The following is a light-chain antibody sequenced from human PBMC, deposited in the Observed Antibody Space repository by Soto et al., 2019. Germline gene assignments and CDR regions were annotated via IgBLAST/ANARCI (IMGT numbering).Light chain of an antibody. V-gene: IGLV2-14*01. CDR2: DVS. CDR1: SSDVGGYNY. Sequence: QCALTQPASVSGSPGQAITIFCTGTSSDVGGYNYVSWYQQHPGKAPKLMIYDVSNRPSGVSNRFSGSKSGNTASLTISGLQAEDEADYYCSSYTSSSTLYVFGTGTKVTVL. J-gene: IGLJ1*01. CDR3: SSYTSSSTLYV.